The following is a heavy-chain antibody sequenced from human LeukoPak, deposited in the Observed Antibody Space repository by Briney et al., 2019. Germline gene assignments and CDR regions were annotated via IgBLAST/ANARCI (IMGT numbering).Heavy chain of an antibody. J-gene: IGHJ4*02. CDR2: IIPIFGST. V-gene: IGHV1-69*01. D-gene: IGHD2-2*01. Sequence: SVKVSCKASGGTFSSYAVSWVRQAPGQGLEWMGGIIPIFGSTNYAQKFQGRDTITADDSTGTAYMELSSPTSGDTAVYYCARGGNCSITTCYAFWGQGTLVTVSS. CDR1: GGTFSSYA. CDR3: ARGGNCSITTCYAF.